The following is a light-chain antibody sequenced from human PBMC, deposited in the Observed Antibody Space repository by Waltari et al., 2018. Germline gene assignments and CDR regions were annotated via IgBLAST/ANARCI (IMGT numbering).Light chain of an antibody. V-gene: IGLV1-47*01. CDR2: RNY. Sequence: QSVLTQPPSASGTPGQRVTISCSGSSSNIGGNYVYWYQQLPGTAPKLLIYRNYRQPPCVPDRFPGSNSGTAASLAISVLRSEDEAEYVCATWDDSLSGVVFGGGTKVTVL. CDR3: ATWDDSLSGVV. CDR1: SSNIGGNY. J-gene: IGLJ2*01.